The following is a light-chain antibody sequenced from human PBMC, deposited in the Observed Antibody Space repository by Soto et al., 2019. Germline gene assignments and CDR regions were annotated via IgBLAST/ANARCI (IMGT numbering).Light chain of an antibody. CDR1: QSPSRF. CDR2: AAS. J-gene: IGKJ1*01. V-gene: IGKV1-39*01. Sequence: ITSRASQSPSRFLNWYQQKSGKAPKLLIYAASSLETGVPSRFSVSGSGPDFTLTISRLQPEDFATYYCRERYRPPQMFGQGTKVDI. CDR3: RERYRPPQM.